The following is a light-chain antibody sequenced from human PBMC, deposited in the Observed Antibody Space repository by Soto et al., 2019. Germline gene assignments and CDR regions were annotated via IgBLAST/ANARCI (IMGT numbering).Light chain of an antibody. Sequence: AIRMTQSPSSFSASTGDRVTITCRATQDIGSYLAWYQQRPGKGPKLLIYAATTLQSGVPSRFSGSGSGTEFTPTISCLQSEDFATYYCHQYYGDPWTFGQGTKVEIK. V-gene: IGKV1-8*01. CDR1: QDIGSY. CDR2: AAT. CDR3: HQYYGDPWT. J-gene: IGKJ1*01.